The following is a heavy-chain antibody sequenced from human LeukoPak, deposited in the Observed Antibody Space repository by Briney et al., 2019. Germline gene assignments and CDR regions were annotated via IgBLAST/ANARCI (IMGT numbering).Heavy chain of an antibody. CDR3: ASSSSSWLGWFDP. Sequence: GGSLRLSCAASGFTFDDYGMSWVRQAPGKRLEWVSGINWNGGSTGFADSVKGRFTISRDNAKNSLYLQMNSLRAEDMALYYCASSSSSWLGWFDPWGQGTLVTVSS. CDR2: INWNGGST. D-gene: IGHD6-13*01. J-gene: IGHJ5*02. V-gene: IGHV3-20*04. CDR1: GFTFDDYG.